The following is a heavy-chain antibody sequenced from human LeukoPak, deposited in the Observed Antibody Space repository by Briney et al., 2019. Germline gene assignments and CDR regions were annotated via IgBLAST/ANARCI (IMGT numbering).Heavy chain of an antibody. CDR1: GYTFTNYY. Sequence: GASVKVSCKASGYTFTNYYMHWVRQAPGQGLAWMGVIDPRGGSTTYAQKVQGRFTMTRDTSTSTVYMELRSLNSEDTAVYYCARSHSSWYWFDPWGQGTLVTVS. V-gene: IGHV1-46*01. D-gene: IGHD6-13*01. J-gene: IGHJ5*02. CDR2: IDPRGGST. CDR3: ARSHSSWYWFDP.